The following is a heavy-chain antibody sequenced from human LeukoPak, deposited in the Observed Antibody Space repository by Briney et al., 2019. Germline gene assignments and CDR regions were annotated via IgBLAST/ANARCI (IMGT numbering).Heavy chain of an antibody. CDR2: ISWNSGSI. J-gene: IGHJ3*02. CDR3: AKDLGYCSSTSCRGYAFDI. CDR1: GFTFDDYA. V-gene: IGHV3-9*01. Sequence: GGSLRLSCAASGFTFDDYAMHWVRQAPGKGLEWVSGISWNSGSIGYADSVKGRFTISRDNAKNSLYLQMNSLRAEDTALYYCAKDLGYCSSTSCRGYAFDIWGQGTMVTVSS. D-gene: IGHD2-2*01.